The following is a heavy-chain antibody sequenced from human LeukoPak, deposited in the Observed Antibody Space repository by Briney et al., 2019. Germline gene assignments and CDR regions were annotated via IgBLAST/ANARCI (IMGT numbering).Heavy chain of an antibody. CDR2: ISSSSTYT. V-gene: IGHV3-21*01. J-gene: IGHJ4*02. CDR3: ARGTTGGYSPSH. D-gene: IGHD5-12*01. CDR1: GFTFSSYS. Sequence: GGSLRLSCAASGFTFSSYSMNWARQAPGKGLEWVSSISSSSTYTYYADSVRGRFTISRDNAKNSLYLQMNSLRTEDTAVYYCARGTTGGYSPSHWGQGTLVTVSS.